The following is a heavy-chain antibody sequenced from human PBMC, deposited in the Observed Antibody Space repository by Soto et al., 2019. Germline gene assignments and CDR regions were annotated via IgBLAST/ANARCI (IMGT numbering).Heavy chain of an antibody. V-gene: IGHV3-21*01. J-gene: IGHJ3*02. CDR1: GFTFSSYS. D-gene: IGHD2-15*01. CDR3: ARGPPNYPYCSGGSCYPDDAFDI. Sequence: GGSLRLSCAASGFTFSSYSMNWVRQAPGKGLEWVSSISSSSSYIYYADSVKSRFTISRDNAKNSLYLQMNSLRAEDTAVYYCARGPPNYPYCSGGSCYPDDAFDIWGQGTMVTVSS. CDR2: ISSSSSYI.